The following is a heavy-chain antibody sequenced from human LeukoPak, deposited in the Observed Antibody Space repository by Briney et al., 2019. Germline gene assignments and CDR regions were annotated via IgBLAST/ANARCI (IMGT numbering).Heavy chain of an antibody. CDR1: GFTFSSYE. D-gene: IGHD5-12*01. CDR2: ISSIGSAI. J-gene: IGHJ6*03. Sequence: QPGGSLRLSCAASGFTFSSYEMNWVRQAPGKGLEWVSYISSIGSAIYYADSVKGRFTISRANAKNSLYLQMNSLRAEDTAVYYCARGISGYDFYYFYYMDVWGKGTTVTVSS. CDR3: ARGISGYDFYYFYYMDV. V-gene: IGHV3-48*03.